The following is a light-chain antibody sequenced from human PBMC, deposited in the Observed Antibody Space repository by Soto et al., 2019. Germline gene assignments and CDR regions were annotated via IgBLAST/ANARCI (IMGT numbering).Light chain of an antibody. CDR2: AAS. V-gene: IGKV1-27*01. J-gene: IGKJ2*01. CDR3: QKYNSAPYT. Sequence: DIQMTQSPSSLSASVGDRVTITCRASLGISNYLAWYQQKPGKVPELLISAASTLQSGVPSRFSGSGSGTYFTLPISSLQPEDVATYYCQKYNSAPYTFGQGTKLEIK. CDR1: LGISNY.